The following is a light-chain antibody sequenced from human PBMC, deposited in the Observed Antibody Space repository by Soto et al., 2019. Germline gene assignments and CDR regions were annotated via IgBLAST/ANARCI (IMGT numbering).Light chain of an antibody. J-gene: IGKJ1*01. CDR2: DTS. CDR1: ESVGHY. V-gene: IGKV3-11*01. Sequence: EIVMTQSPATLSVSPGERATLSCRASESVGHYVASYQHKPGPGPRLLIYDTSDRATGVPARFSGSGSGTDFTLTISGLEPEDFVVYYCQQRNDWPWTFGHGTKVDIK. CDR3: QQRNDWPWT.